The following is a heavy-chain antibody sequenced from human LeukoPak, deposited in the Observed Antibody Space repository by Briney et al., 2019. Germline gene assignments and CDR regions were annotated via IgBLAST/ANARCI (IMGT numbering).Heavy chain of an antibody. D-gene: IGHD2-2*01. Sequence: PSETLSLTCTVSGYSINSGYYWSWIRQPPGKRLEWIGSIYYSGSTYSNPTLKSRLTISVDTSKNQISLNLTSVTAADTAVYYCARAPDIVVVPAFFDYWGQGTLVTVSS. V-gene: IGHV4-38-2*02. CDR1: GYSINSGYY. J-gene: IGHJ4*02. CDR3: ARAPDIVVVPAFFDY. CDR2: IYYSGST.